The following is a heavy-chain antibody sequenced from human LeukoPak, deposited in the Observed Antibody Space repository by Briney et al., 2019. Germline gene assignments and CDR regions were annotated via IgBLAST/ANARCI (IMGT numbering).Heavy chain of an antibody. D-gene: IGHD6-13*01. J-gene: IGHJ5*02. CDR2: IYTSGST. CDR1: GSISGYY. V-gene: IGHV4-4*09. CDR3: ARRLVAAAGRYNWFDP. Sequence: SETLSLTCTVSGSISGYYWSWIRQPPGKGLEWIGYIYTSGSTNYNPSLESRVTISVDTSKNQFSLDLSSVTAADTAVYYCARRLVAAAGRYNWFDPWGQGTLVTVSS.